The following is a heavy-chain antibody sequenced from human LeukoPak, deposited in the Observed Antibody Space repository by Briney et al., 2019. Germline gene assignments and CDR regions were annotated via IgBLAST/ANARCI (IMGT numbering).Heavy chain of an antibody. CDR3: AREGYSSSPLDY. Sequence: SVKVSCKASGGTFGSYAISWVRQAPGQGLEWMGRIIPILGIANYAQKFQGRVTITADKSTSTAYMELSSLRSDDTAVYYCAREGYSSSPLDYWGQGTLVTVSS. V-gene: IGHV1-69*04. CDR2: IIPILGIA. D-gene: IGHD6-6*01. J-gene: IGHJ4*02. CDR1: GGTFGSYA.